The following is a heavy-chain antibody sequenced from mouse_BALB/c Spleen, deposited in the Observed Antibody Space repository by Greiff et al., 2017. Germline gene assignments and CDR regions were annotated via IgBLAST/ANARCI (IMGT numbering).Heavy chain of an antibody. V-gene: IGHV5-9-3*01. CDR1: GFTFSSYA. CDR2: ISSGGSYT. CDR3: ARQDYGGAMDY. D-gene: IGHD1-1*01. Sequence: EVKLVESGGGLVKPGGSLKLSCAASGFTFSSYAMSWVRQTPEKRLEWVATISSGGSYTYYPDSVKGRFTISRDNAKNTLYLQMSSLRSEDTAMYYCARQDYGGAMDYWGQGTSVTVSS. J-gene: IGHJ4*01.